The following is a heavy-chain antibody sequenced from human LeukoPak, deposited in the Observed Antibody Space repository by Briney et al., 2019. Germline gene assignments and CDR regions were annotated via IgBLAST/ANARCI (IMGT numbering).Heavy chain of an antibody. CDR3: TRDLVGYYYDSSGYLGGAFDI. CDR1: GFTFGDYA. J-gene: IGHJ3*02. D-gene: IGHD3-22*01. CDR2: IRSKAYGGTT. Sequence: SLRLSCTASGFTFGDYAMSWVRQAPGKGLEWVGFIRSKAYGGTTEYAASVKGRFTISRDDSKSIAYLQMNSLKTEDTAVYYCTRDLVGYYYDSSGYLGGAFDIWGQGTMVTVSS. V-gene: IGHV3-49*04.